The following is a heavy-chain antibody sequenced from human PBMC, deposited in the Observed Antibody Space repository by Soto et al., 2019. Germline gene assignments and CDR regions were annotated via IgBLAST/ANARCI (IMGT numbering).Heavy chain of an antibody. Sequence: HGESLKISCKGSGYSFTSYWIGWVRQMPGKGLEWMGIIYPGDSDTRYSPSFQGQVTISADKSISTAYLQWSSLKASDTAMYYCARHLQTIQPYYYGSGSYSDYYYYMDVWGKGTTVTVSS. CDR1: GYSFTSYW. CDR2: IYPGDSDT. V-gene: IGHV5-51*01. CDR3: ARHLQTIQPYYYGSGSYSDYYYYMDV. D-gene: IGHD3-10*01. J-gene: IGHJ6*03.